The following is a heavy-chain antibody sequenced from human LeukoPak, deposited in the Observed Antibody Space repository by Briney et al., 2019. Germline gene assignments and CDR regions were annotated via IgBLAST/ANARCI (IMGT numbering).Heavy chain of an antibody. CDR2: FYSSGTF. D-gene: IGHD3-22*01. Sequence: PSETLSLTCAVSGGSIDSDGFAWGWIRQTPGKNLEWIGSFYSSGTFYYNPSLKSRVTISGDTSRNQFSLRLTSVTVADMAIFYCVRHSYYDTSGYYLAGPDSWGQGALVTVSS. J-gene: IGHJ4*02. V-gene: IGHV4-39*01. CDR3: VRHSYYDTSGYYLAGPDS. CDR1: GGSIDSDGFA.